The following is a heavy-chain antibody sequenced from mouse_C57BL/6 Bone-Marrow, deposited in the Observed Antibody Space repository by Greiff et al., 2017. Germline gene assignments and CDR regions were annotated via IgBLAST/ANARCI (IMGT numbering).Heavy chain of an antibody. V-gene: IGHV14-4*01. J-gene: IGHJ1*03. CDR1: GFNIKDDY. Sequence: VQLKESGAELVRPGASVKLSCTASGFNIKDDYMHWVKQRPEQGLEWIGWIDPENGDTEYASKFQGKATITADTSSNTAYLQLSSLTSEDTAVYSCTTLRRGYWYFDVGGTGTAVTVSS. CDR3: TTLRRGYWYFDV. D-gene: IGHD2-12*01. CDR2: IDPENGDT.